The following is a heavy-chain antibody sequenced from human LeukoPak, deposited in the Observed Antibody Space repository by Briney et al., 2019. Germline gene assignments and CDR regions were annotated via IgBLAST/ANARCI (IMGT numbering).Heavy chain of an antibody. CDR2: IYSGGSI. D-gene: IGHD2-15*01. CDR3: ARSGGSGGVPGFKYYFDY. V-gene: IGHV3-53*05. J-gene: IGHJ4*02. Sequence: GGSLRLSCAASGFTVSSNDMSWVRQAPGKGLEWVSAIYSGGSIYYADSVKGRFTISRDNSKNTLYLQMNSLRAEDTAVYYCARSGGSGGVPGFKYYFDYWGQGTLVTVSS. CDR1: GFTVSSND.